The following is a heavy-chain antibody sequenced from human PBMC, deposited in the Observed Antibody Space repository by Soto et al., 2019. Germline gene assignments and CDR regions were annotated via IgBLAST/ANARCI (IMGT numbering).Heavy chain of an antibody. CDR2: IIPIFETE. CDR1: GDSFSSYA. Sequence: QVQLVQSGAEMKKPGSSVKVSCTVSGDSFSSYAISWVRQAPGEGLEWVGGIIPIFETENYAQNFQGRVTITAVESTTTTYLEVTRLRPQDTAVFYCAASDSSSWQHDYWGQGTLITVSS. D-gene: IGHD6-13*01. V-gene: IGHV1-69*01. J-gene: IGHJ4*02. CDR3: AASDSSSWQHDY.